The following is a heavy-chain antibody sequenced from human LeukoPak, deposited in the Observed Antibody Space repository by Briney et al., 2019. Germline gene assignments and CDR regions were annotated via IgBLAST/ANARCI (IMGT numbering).Heavy chain of an antibody. D-gene: IGHD3-10*01. V-gene: IGHV3-64D*06. CDR3: VEDGLWFGELDVPHFFDC. CDR1: EFSFSSDA. CDR2: ISSNGGST. J-gene: IGHJ4*02. Sequence: GGSLRLSCSASEFSFSSDAMHWVRQAPGKGLEYVSGISSNGGSTHYADSVKARLTISRDNSKNTLYLQMSSLRSEDTARYYCVEDGLWFGELDVPHFFDCWGQGTLVTVSS.